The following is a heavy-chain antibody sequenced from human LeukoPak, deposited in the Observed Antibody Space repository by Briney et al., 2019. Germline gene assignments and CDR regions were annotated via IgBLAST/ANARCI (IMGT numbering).Heavy chain of an antibody. Sequence: GGSLRLSCAASGFTFSSYGMHWIRQAPGKGLEWVAFIRYDGSNKYYADSVKGRFTISRDNSKNTLYLQMNSLRAEDTAVYYCAKDGGRVGGYGGWGQGTLVTVSS. CDR2: IRYDGSNK. D-gene: IGHD5-12*01. V-gene: IGHV3-30*02. CDR1: GFTFSSYG. J-gene: IGHJ4*02. CDR3: AKDGGRVGGYGG.